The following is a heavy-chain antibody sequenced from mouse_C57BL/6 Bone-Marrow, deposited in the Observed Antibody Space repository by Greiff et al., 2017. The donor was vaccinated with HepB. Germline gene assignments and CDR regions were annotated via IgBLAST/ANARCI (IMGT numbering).Heavy chain of an antibody. V-gene: IGHV1-81*01. CDR1: GYTFTSYG. CDR2: IYPRSGNT. D-gene: IGHD3-1*01. J-gene: IGHJ4*01. CDR3: ARMDRGKYYAMDY. Sequence: VQLQQSGAELARPGASVKLSCKASGYTFTSYGISWVKQRTGQGLEWIGEIYPRSGNTYYNEKFKGKATLTADKSSNTAYMELRSLTSEDSAVYFCARMDRGKYYAMDYWGQGTSVTVSS.